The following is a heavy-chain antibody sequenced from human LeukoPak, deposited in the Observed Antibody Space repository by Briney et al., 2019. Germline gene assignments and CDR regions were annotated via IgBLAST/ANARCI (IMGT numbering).Heavy chain of an antibody. Sequence: GGSLRLSCVASGLPIADFAMHWVRQAPGKGLEWVSLISGGGVSTFYADSVKGRFSISRDNSKNSLYLEMNSLRTEGAAMYYCAKESGKFDYWGQGTLVAVSS. CDR3: AKESGKFDY. CDR1: GLPIADFA. V-gene: IGHV3-43*02. CDR2: ISGGGVST. J-gene: IGHJ4*02.